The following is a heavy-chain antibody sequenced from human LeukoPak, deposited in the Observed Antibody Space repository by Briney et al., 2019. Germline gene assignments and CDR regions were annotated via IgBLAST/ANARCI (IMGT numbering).Heavy chain of an antibody. V-gene: IGHV5-51*01. CDR1: GYTFTTYW. J-gene: IGHJ4*02. D-gene: IGHD1-1*01. CDR2: IYPGDSNT. Sequence: GESLKISCKGSGYTFTTYWIDWVRQMPGKGLEWMGTIYPGDSNTRYSPSFQGQVTFSADKSISTAYLQWSSLKASDSAMYYCARSTWATGGDYWGQGTLVTVSS. CDR3: ARSTWATGGDY.